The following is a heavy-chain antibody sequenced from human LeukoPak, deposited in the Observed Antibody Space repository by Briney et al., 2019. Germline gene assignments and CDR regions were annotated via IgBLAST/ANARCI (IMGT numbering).Heavy chain of an antibody. CDR3: ARDRRIMITFGGVIVGAFDI. V-gene: IGHV3-21*01. CDR2: ISSSSSYI. J-gene: IGHJ3*02. CDR1: GFTFSSYS. Sequence: GGSLRLSCAASGFTFSSYSMNWVRQAPGKGLEWVSSISSSSSYIYYADSVKGRFTISRDNAKNSLYLQMNSLRAEDTAVYYCARDRRIMITFGGVIVGAFDIWGQGTMVTVSS. D-gene: IGHD3-16*02.